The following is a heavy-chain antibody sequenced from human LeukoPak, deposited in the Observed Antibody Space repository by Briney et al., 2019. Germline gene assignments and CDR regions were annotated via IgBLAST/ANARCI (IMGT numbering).Heavy chain of an antibody. D-gene: IGHD6-19*01. CDR2: IIPIFGTA. J-gene: IGHJ6*02. V-gene: IGHV1-69*13. CDR3: ARDPRAAVAGQIRDNGRDV. Sequence: SVKVSCKASGGTFSSYAISWVRQAPGQGLEWMGGIIPIFGTANYAQKFQGRVTITADESTSIAYMELSSLRSEDTAVYYCARDPRAAVAGQIRDNGRDVGAQGPTVTVSS. CDR1: GGTFSSYA.